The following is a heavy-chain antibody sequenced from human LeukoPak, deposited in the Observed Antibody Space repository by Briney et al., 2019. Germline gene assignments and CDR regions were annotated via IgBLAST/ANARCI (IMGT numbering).Heavy chain of an antibody. CDR2: ISYDGSNK. D-gene: IGHD5-18*01. CDR3: ARDQGGYSYGLLYFDY. CDR1: GFTFSSYA. V-gene: IGHV3-30-3*01. Sequence: GGSLRLSCAASGFTFSSYAMHWVRQAPGKGLEWVAVISYDGSNKYYADSVKGRFTISRDNSKNTLYLQMNSLRAEDTAVYYCARDQGGYSYGLLYFDYWGQGTLVTVSS. J-gene: IGHJ4*02.